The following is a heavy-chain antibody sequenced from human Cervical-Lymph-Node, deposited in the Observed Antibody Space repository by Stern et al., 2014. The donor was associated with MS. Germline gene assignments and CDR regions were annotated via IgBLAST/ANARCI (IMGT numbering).Heavy chain of an antibody. CDR2: GYYSGST. J-gene: IGHJ4*02. Sequence: QVQLQESGPGLVKPSETLSLTCTVSGGSIGSYYWSWIRQPPGKGLEWIGYGYYSGSTKSNPSLKSRVTISVDTPKKQFSLKLTSVTAADTAVYYCARDVGYASGLDYWGQGTLVIVSS. CDR1: GGSIGSYY. D-gene: IGHD3-16*01. V-gene: IGHV4-59*01. CDR3: ARDVGYASGLDY.